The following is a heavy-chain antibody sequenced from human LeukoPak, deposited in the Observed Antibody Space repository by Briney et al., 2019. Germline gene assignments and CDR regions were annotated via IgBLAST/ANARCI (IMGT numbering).Heavy chain of an antibody. Sequence: PSETLSLTCAVYGGSFSGYYWSWIRQPPGKGLEWIGEINHSGSTNYNPSLKSRVTISVDTSKNQFPLKLSSVTAADTAVYYCARRGTRYTSINWFDPWGHGTLVTVSS. J-gene: IGHJ5*02. V-gene: IGHV4-34*01. D-gene: IGHD6-13*01. CDR1: GGSFSGYY. CDR2: INHSGST. CDR3: ARRGTRYTSINWFDP.